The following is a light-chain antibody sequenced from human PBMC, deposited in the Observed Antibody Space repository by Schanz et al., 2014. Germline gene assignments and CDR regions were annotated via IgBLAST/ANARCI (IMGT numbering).Light chain of an antibody. CDR2: EVN. V-gene: IGLV2-8*01. Sequence: QSVLTQPPSASGSPGQSVTISCTGTSSDVGGYKYVSWYQQHPGKAPKLMIYEVNKRPSGVPDRFSGSKSGTSASLAISGLQSEDEADYYCAAWDDSVNGQLFGGGTKLTVL. J-gene: IGLJ3*02. CDR3: AAWDDSVNGQL. CDR1: SSDVGGYKY.